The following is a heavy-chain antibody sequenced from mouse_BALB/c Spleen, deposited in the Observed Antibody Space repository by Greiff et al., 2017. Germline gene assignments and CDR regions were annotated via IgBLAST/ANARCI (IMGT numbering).Heavy chain of an antibody. D-gene: IGHD1-1*01. CDR3: ARGGYYGSSYVRYYFDY. CDR1: GYTFSSYW. V-gene: IGHV1-9*01. Sequence: VNVVESGAELMKPGASVKISCKATGYTFSSYWIEWVKQRPGHGLEWIGEILPGSGSTNYNEKFKGKATFTADTSSNTAYMQLSSLTSEDSAVYYCARGGYYGSSYVRYYFDYWGQGTTRTVSS. J-gene: IGHJ2*01. CDR2: ILPGSGST.